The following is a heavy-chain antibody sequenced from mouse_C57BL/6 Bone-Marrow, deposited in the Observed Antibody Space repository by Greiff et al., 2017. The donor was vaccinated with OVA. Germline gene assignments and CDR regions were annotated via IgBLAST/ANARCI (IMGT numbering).Heavy chain of an antibody. Sequence: VQLQQSGAELVKPGASVKMSCKASGYTFTSYWITWVKQRPGQGLEWIGDIYPGSGSTNYNEKFKSKATLTVDTSSSTAYMQLSSLTSEDSAVYYCAREGLYYGPYAMDYWGQGTSVTVSS. V-gene: IGHV1-55*01. CDR1: GYTFTSYW. D-gene: IGHD1-2*01. CDR3: AREGLYYGPYAMDY. CDR2: IYPGSGST. J-gene: IGHJ4*01.